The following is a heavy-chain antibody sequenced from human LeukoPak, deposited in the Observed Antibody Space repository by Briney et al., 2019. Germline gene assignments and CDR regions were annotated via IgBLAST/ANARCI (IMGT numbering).Heavy chain of an antibody. CDR2: FAPEDGET. V-gene: IGHV1-24*01. J-gene: IGHJ1*01. CDR3: ATRLAYSGGDCYSAEYFQH. CDR1: GYTLTELS. D-gene: IGHD2-21*02. Sequence: ASVKVSCKVSGYTLTELSMHWVRQAPGKGLEWMGGFAPEDGETIYAQKFQGRVTMTEDTSTDTAYMELSSLRSEDTAVYYCATRLAYSGGDCYSAEYFQHWGQGTLVTVSS.